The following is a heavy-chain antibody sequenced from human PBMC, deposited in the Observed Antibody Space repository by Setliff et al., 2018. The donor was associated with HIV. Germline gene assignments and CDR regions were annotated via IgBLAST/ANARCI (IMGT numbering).Heavy chain of an antibody. J-gene: IGHJ4*02. CDR1: GGSIRSNSYY. D-gene: IGHD1-1*01. CDR2: IYYTASA. Sequence: SETLSLTCSVSGGSIRSNSYYWGWIRQPPGKGLECIGTIYYTASASYNPSLKSRVAISVDTSKNLFSLRLTSLTAADTAFYYCSRHPFAGTVDYWGQATLVTVSS. CDR3: SRHPFAGTVDY. V-gene: IGHV4-39*01.